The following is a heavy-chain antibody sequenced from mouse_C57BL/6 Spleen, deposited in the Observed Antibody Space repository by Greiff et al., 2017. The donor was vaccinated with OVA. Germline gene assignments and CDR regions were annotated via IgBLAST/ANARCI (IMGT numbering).Heavy chain of an antibody. J-gene: IGHJ1*03. V-gene: IGHV1-15*01. CDR1: GYTFTDYE. CDR2: IDPETGGT. D-gene: IGHD2-1*01. CDR3: TRGVTGGYFDV. Sequence: QVQLKESGAELVRPGASVTLSCKASGYTFTDYEMHWVKQTPVHGLEWIGAIDPETGGTAYNQKFKGKAILTADKSSRTAYMELRSLTSEDSAVYYCTRGVTGGYFDVWGTGTTVTVSS.